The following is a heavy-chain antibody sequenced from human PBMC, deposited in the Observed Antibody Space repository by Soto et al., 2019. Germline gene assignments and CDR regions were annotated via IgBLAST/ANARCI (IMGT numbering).Heavy chain of an antibody. CDR2: ISYDGSNK. CDR3: ARDSSGYLGAFDI. CDR1: GFTFSSYA. V-gene: IGHV3-30-3*01. J-gene: IGHJ3*02. Sequence: GGSLRLSCAASGFTFSSYAMHWVRQAPGKGLEWVAAISYDGSNKYYADSVKGRFTISRDNSKNTLYLQMNSLRAEDTAVYYCARDSSGYLGAFDIWGQGTMVTVSS. D-gene: IGHD3-22*01.